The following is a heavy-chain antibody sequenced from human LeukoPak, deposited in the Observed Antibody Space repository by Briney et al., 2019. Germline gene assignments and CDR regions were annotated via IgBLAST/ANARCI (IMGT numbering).Heavy chain of an antibody. CDR1: GYTFTGYY. J-gene: IGHJ4*02. V-gene: IGHV1-2*02. CDR2: INPNSGGT. D-gene: IGHD5-24*01. Sequence: ASVKVSCKASGYTFTGYYMHWVRQAPGQGLEWMGWINPNSGGTNYAQKFQGRVTMTRDTSISTAYMELSRLRSDDTAVYYCARTVGIDGYNLGFDYWGQGTLVTVSS. CDR3: ARTVGIDGYNLGFDY.